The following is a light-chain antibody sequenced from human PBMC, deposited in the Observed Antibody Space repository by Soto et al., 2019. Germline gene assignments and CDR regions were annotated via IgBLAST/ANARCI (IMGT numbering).Light chain of an antibody. V-gene: IGLV2-14*01. J-gene: IGLJ2*01. CDR2: EVS. Sequence: QSALTQPASVSGSPGQSITISCTGTSSDIGGYNFVAWYQQHPGKAPKLMIYEVSNRPSGVSNRFSGSKSGNTASLTISGFQAEDEADYYCSSYTSSITVVFGGGTKLTVL. CDR3: SSYTSSITVV. CDR1: SSDIGGYNF.